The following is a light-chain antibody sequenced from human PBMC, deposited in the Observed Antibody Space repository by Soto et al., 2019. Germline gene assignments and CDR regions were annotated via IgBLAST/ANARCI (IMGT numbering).Light chain of an antibody. Sequence: DIPMTQSPSSLSASVGDRVSISCRASQRISTYLNWYQQRPGKAPKLLIYAASYLQSGVPSRFSGSASGTDFTLTISSLEPEDFATYYCQQSYTTPRTFGQGTKLEIK. CDR3: QQSYTTPRT. J-gene: IGKJ2*01. CDR2: AAS. CDR1: QRISTY. V-gene: IGKV1-39*01.